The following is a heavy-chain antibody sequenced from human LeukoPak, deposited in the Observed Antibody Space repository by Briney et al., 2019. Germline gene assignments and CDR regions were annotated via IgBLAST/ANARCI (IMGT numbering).Heavy chain of an antibody. V-gene: IGHV3-74*01. Sequence: GGSLRLSCAASGFTFNNYWMHWVRQAPGKGLVWVARTNTHGTSANYADSVKGRFIISRDNANNTLYLQMNGLRDEDTGVYYXLAGYYYYYMDVWGKGTTVTVSS. CDR1: GFTFNNYW. CDR3: LAGYYYYYMDV. CDR2: TNTHGTSA. D-gene: IGHD6-13*01. J-gene: IGHJ6*03.